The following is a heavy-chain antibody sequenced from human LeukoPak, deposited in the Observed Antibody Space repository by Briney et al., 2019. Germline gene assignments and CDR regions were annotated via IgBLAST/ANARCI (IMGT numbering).Heavy chain of an antibody. D-gene: IGHD1-26*01. CDR3: AKEVGATLAFDI. CDR1: GFTFSSYA. Sequence: PGGSLRLSXAASGFTFSSYAMSWVRQTPGKGLEWVSAISGSGGSTYYADSVKGRFTISRDNSKNTLYLQMNSLRAEDTAVYYCAKEVGATLAFDIWGQGTMVTVSS. V-gene: IGHV3-23*01. J-gene: IGHJ3*02. CDR2: ISGSGGST.